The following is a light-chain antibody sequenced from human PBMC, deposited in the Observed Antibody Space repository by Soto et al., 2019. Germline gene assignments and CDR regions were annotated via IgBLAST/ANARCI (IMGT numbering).Light chain of an antibody. CDR2: GAS. Sequence: EIVMTQSPATLSVSPGERATLSCRASQSGSSNLAWYQQKPGQAPRLLIYGASTRATGIPARFSGSGSGTDFTLTISSLQSEDFAVYYCQQNNKWPPWTFGQGTTVESK. CDR1: QSGSSN. CDR3: QQNNKWPPWT. J-gene: IGKJ1*01. V-gene: IGKV3-15*01.